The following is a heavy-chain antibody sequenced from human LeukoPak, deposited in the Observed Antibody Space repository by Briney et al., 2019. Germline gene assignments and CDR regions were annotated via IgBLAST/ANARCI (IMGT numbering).Heavy chain of an antibody. V-gene: IGHV3-23*01. D-gene: IGHD3-3*01. CDR1: GFTFLRHG. Sequence: PGGSLRLSCAASGFTFLRHGMTWFRQAPGKGPEWVSGISASGGATYYADSVKGRFTISRDNSKNMLYLQMNSLKGEDAAVYYCAKAYHITIFGVVIIPLFDYWGQGTLVTVSS. CDR2: ISASGGAT. J-gene: IGHJ4*02. CDR3: AKAYHITIFGVVIIPLFDY.